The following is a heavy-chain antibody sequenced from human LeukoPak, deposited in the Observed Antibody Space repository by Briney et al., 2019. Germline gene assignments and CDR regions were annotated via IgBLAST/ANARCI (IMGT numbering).Heavy chain of an antibody. CDR1: GFTVSSNY. J-gene: IGHJ3*02. D-gene: IGHD1-26*01. CDR2: IYSGGST. V-gene: IGHV3-66*02. CDR3: ARDRVGATRYDAFDI. Sequence: PGGSLRLSCAASGFTVSSNYMSWVRQAPGKGLEWVSVIYSGGSTYYADSVKGRFTISRDNSKNTLYLQMNSLRAEDTVVYYCARDRVGATRYDAFDIWGQGTMVTVSS.